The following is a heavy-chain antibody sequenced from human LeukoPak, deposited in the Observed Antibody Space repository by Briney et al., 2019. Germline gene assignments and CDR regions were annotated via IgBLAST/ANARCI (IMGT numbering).Heavy chain of an antibody. CDR3: ATRDYSDTTGRPFDS. CDR2: IYYTGST. J-gene: IGHJ4*02. Sequence: SETPSHTCTVSGGSISTSSYYWGWIRQPPGKGLEWIGNIYYTGSTYYNPSLKSRVTISVDTSKNQFSLELSSVTAADTAVYYCATRDYSDTTGRPFDSWGQGTLVTVSS. CDR1: GGSISTSSYY. D-gene: IGHD3-22*01. V-gene: IGHV4-39*05.